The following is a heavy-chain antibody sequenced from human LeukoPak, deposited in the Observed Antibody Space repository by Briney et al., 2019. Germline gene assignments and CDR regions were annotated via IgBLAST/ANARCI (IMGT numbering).Heavy chain of an antibody. Sequence: ASVKVSCKASGGTFSSYAISWVRQAPGQGLEWMGGIIPIFGTANYAQKFQGRVTITADKSTSTAYMELSSLRSEDTAAYYCARDPFSILTGYYPDWGQGTLVTVSS. CDR3: ARDPFSILTGYYPD. CDR2: IIPIFGTA. J-gene: IGHJ4*02. V-gene: IGHV1-69*06. D-gene: IGHD3-9*01. CDR1: GGTFSSYA.